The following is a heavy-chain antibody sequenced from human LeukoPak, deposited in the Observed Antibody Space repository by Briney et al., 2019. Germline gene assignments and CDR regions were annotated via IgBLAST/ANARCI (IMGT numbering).Heavy chain of an antibody. D-gene: IGHD3-22*01. J-gene: IGHJ1*01. Sequence: SQTLSFTCTVSGGSISRGSYYWSWIRQPAGKGLEWIGRLHSSGSTDYNPSLKSRVTISVDTSKNQFSLKVTSVTAANTAVYYCARGGDYDSSGYYPAEHFQYWGQGTLVTVSS. V-gene: IGHV4-61*02. CDR2: LHSSGST. CDR1: GGSISRGSYY. CDR3: ARGGDYDSSGYYPAEHFQY.